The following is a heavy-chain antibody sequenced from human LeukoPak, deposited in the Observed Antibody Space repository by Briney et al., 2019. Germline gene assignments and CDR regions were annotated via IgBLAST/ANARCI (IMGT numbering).Heavy chain of an antibody. D-gene: IGHD2-15*01. V-gene: IGHV4-30-2*01. Sequence: PSETLSLTCAVSGGSISSGGYSWSWIRQPPGKGLEWIGYIYHSGSTHYNPSLKSRVTISVDRSKNQFSLKLSSVTAADTAVYYCASGYCSGGSCYNDAFDIWGQGTMVTVSS. CDR3: ASGYCSGGSCYNDAFDI. CDR2: IYHSGST. J-gene: IGHJ3*02. CDR1: GGSISSGGYS.